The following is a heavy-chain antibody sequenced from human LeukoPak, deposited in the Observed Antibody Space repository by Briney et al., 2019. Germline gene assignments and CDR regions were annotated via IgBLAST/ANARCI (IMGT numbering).Heavy chain of an antibody. CDR2: ISAYNGDT. J-gene: IGHJ3*01. Sequence: ASVKVSCKTSGYTFSNYDIYWVRQAPGQGLECMGWISAYNGDTRYAQILQGRFTVTTDTSTSTAYMELRSLTYDDTAVYYCARAGYCGDAGCRGGSAFDVWGQGTMVAVSS. CDR1: GYTFSNYD. V-gene: IGHV1-18*01. CDR3: ARAGYCGDAGCRGGSAFDV. D-gene: IGHD2-21*01.